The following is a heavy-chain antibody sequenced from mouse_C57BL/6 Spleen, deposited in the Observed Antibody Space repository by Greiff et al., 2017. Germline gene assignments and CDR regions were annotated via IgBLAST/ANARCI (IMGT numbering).Heavy chain of an antibody. Sequence: QVQLQQSGAELVKPGASVKISCKASGYAFSSYWMNWVKQRPGKGLEWIGQIYPGDGSTNYNGKFKGKATLTVDKSSSTAYMQLSSLTSEDAAVYCCAVGDYYGSSPFYAMGDWGQGTSVTVAT. CDR2: IYPGDGST. CDR3: AVGDYYGSSPFYAMGD. D-gene: IGHD1-1*01. CDR1: GYAFSSYW. V-gene: IGHV1-80*01. J-gene: IGHJ4*01.